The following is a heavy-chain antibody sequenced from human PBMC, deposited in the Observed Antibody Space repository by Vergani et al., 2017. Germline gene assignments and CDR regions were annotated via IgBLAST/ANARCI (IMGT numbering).Heavy chain of an antibody. CDR2: IQYDGSDI. V-gene: IGHV3-30*02. CDR1: GFSVSNSG. J-gene: IGHJ4*02. CDR3: AASTGSYYYFDY. Sequence: QVQLVESGGGVVQPGGSLRLSCVASGFSVSNSGMHWVRQTPGKGLEWVAFIQYDGSDIFYADFVEGRFTISRDNSKNSLYLQMNSLSAEDMALYYCAASTGSYYYFDYWGQGTLVTVSS. D-gene: IGHD1-26*01.